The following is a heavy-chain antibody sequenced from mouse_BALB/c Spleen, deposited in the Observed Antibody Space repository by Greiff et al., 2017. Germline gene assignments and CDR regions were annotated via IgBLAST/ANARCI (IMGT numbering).Heavy chain of an antibody. D-gene: IGHD2-3*01. V-gene: IGHV1-54*01. CDR3: ARGWLLLY. J-gene: IGHJ3*01. CDR1: GYAFTNYL. CDR2: INPGSGGT. Sequence: QVQLQQSGAELVRPGTSVKVSCKASGYAFTNYLIEWVQQRPGQGLEWIGVINPGSGGTNYNEKFKGKATLTADKSSSTAYMQLSSLTSDDSAVYFCARGWLLLYWGQGTLVTVSA.